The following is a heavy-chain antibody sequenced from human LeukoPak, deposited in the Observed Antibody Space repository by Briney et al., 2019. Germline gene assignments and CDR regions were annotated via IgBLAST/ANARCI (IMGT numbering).Heavy chain of an antibody. J-gene: IGHJ5*02. CDR2: ISYSGST. D-gene: IGHD6-19*01. CDR1: GGSISSHY. V-gene: IGHV4-59*11. Sequence: SETLSLTCLVSGGSISSHYWTWIRQPPGKGLEWIGYISYSGSTNYNPSLKSRVTMSVDTSKNHFSLKLTFVTAADTAVYYCARDKVAVDGPRFDPWGQGTLVTVSS. CDR3: ARDKVAVDGPRFDP.